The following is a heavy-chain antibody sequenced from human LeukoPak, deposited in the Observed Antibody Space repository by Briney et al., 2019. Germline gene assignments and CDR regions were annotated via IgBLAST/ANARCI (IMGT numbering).Heavy chain of an antibody. V-gene: IGHV6-1*01. CDR3: ARTNNGFFDH. Sequence: SQTLSLTCATSGDSVSSKSAAWNWIRQSPSRGLEWLGRTYYRSKWYNDYAVSVKSRITINLDTSKNHFSLQLTSVTPDDTAVYYCARTNNGFFDHWGQGTLVTVSS. CDR1: GDSVSSKSAA. J-gene: IGHJ4*02. D-gene: IGHD2-8*01. CDR2: TYYRSKWYN.